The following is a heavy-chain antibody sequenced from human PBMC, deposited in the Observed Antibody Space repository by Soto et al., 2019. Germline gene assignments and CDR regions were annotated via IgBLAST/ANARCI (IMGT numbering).Heavy chain of an antibody. CDR2: INPSGGST. V-gene: IGHV1-46*03. CDR1: GYTFTSYY. Sequence: QVQLVQSGAEVKKPGASVKVSCKASGYTFTSYYMHWVRQAPGQGLEWMGIINPSGGSTSYAQKFQGRVTMTRDTSTSTVYMELSSLRSEDTAVYYCARDFKGNRKENWFDPWGQGTLVTVSS. CDR3: ARDFKGNRKENWFDP. J-gene: IGHJ5*02.